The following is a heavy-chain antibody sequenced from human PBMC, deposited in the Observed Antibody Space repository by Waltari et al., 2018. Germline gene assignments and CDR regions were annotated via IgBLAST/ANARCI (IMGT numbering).Heavy chain of an antibody. J-gene: IGHJ4*02. CDR1: GFTFRTYS. D-gene: IGHD1-26*01. V-gene: IGHV3-48*04. Sequence: EVQLVESGGGLVQPGGSLSLSCAASGFTFRTYSMTWVRQAPGKGLEWASYISSVSSTIYYADSVKGRFSISRDNAKNSLYLQMNSLRAEDTAVYYCAREDRSGSFPLDYWGQGTLVTVSS. CDR2: ISSVSSTI. CDR3: AREDRSGSFPLDY.